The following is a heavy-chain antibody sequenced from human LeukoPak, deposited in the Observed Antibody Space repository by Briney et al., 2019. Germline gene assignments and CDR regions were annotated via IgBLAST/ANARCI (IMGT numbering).Heavy chain of an antibody. V-gene: IGHV4-4*02. CDR1: GGSISSSNW. CDR2: IYHSGST. J-gene: IGHJ4*02. CDR3: ARDSGNYPYYFDY. D-gene: IGHD1-26*01. Sequence: SETLSLTCAVSGGSISSSNWWSWVRQPPGKGLEWIGEIYHSGSTNYNPSLKSRVTMSLDTSKNQFSLKLNSVTAADTAVYYCARDSGNYPYYFDYWGQGTLVTVSS.